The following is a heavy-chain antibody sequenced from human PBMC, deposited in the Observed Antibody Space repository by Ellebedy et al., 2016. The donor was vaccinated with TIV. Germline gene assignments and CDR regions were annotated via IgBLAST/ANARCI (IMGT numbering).Heavy chain of an antibody. CDR2: INPNSGGT. J-gene: IGHJ4*02. V-gene: IGHV1-2*02. CDR1: GYTFTAYY. Sequence: AASVKVSCKASGYTFTAYYMHWVRQAPGQGLEWMGWINPNSGGTNYAQNFQGRVTMTRDTSISTAYMELSGLGSDDTAVYYCARDIEGYWGQGTLVTVSS. D-gene: IGHD2-15*01. CDR3: ARDIEGY.